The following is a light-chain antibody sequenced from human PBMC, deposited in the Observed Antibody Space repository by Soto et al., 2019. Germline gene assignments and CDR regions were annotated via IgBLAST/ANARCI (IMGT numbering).Light chain of an antibody. CDR2: GAS. CDR1: QSVSSN. J-gene: IGKJ5*01. CDR3: QQYNNWPIT. V-gene: IGKV3-15*01. Sequence: EIVMTQSPATLSASPGERATLSCRASQSVSSNLAWYQQKPGQAPRLLIYGASTRATGIPARFSGSGSGTEFKLTISSLQSEDFAVYYCQQYNNWPITFGKGTRLEIK.